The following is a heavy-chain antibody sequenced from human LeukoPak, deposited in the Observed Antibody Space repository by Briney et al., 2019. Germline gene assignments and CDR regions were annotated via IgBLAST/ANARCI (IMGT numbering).Heavy chain of an antibody. D-gene: IGHD3-10*01. CDR2: ISASGGIT. CDR3: AKDEYGSGSYDYYYYMDV. J-gene: IGHJ6*03. Sequence: GGSLRLSCAASGFTFSSCAMNWVRQAPGKGLEWVSGISASGGITHYADSVRGRFTISRDNSKNTLYLQMNSLRAEDTAVYYCAKDEYGSGSYDYYYYMDVWGKGTTVTISS. V-gene: IGHV3-23*01. CDR1: GFTFSSCA.